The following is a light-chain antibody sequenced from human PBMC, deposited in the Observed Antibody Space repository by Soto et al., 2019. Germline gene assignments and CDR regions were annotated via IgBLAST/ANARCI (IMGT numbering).Light chain of an antibody. Sequence: DIQMTQSPSTLSASVGDRVTITCRASQDISRWLAWYQQKPGKPPKLLIYDASGLDSGVPSRFSGSGFGTEFTLTITGLQPEDFSTFYCQQYDSFPWTFGHGTNVDFK. V-gene: IGKV1-5*01. CDR1: QDISRW. CDR2: DAS. J-gene: IGKJ1*01. CDR3: QQYDSFPWT.